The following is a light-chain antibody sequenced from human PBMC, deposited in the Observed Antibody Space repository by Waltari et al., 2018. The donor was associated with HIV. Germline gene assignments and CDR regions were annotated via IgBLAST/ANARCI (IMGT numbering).Light chain of an antibody. V-gene: IGLV2-14*03. CDR1: SSDVGGHNY. Sequence: QSALTQPASVSGSPGQSITISCTGTSSDVGGHNYVSWYQHHPGKAPRLMIYDVSKRPSGVSNRFSGSKSGNTASLTISGLQAEDEADYYCSSYTSSSTFVCGGGTKLTVL. J-gene: IGLJ2*01. CDR2: DVS. CDR3: SSYTSSSTFV.